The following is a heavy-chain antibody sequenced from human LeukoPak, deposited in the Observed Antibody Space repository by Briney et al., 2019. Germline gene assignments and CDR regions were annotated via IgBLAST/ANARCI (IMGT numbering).Heavy chain of an antibody. CDR1: GGTFSSYA. J-gene: IGHJ5*02. CDR3: ARQHLNDFWSGYPNWFDP. CDR2: IIPIFGTA. D-gene: IGHD3-3*01. Sequence: SVKVSCKASGGTFSSYAISWLRQAPGQGPVWMGGIIPIFGTANYAQKFQGRVTITTDESTSTAYMELSSLRSEDTAVYYCARQHLNDFWSGYPNWFDPWGQGTLVTVSS. V-gene: IGHV1-69*05.